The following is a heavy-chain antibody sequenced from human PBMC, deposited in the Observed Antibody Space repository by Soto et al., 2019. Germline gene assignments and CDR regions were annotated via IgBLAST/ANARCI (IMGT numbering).Heavy chain of an antibody. Sequence: ASETLSLTCTVSGGSISGGSYYWGWIRQPPGKELEWIGSIYYGGSTYYNPSLKSRVTISVDTSKNQFSLWLTSVTAADTGVYYCARDRSISWFFTWGRGVVVTVSS. CDR1: GGSISGGSYY. CDR3: ARDRSISWFFT. V-gene: IGHV4-39*02. CDR2: IYYGGST. D-gene: IGHD1-26*01. J-gene: IGHJ5*02.